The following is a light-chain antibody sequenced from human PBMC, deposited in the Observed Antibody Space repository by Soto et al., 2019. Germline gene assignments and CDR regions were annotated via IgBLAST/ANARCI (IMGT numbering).Light chain of an antibody. Sequence: QSVLTQPPSVSGAPGQRVTISCTGSSSNIGAGHDVHWYQQLPGTAPKLLIYGNGNRPSGVPDRFSGSKSGTSASLAITGLQAEDEADYYCATWDESLSGRVFGGGTKLTVL. J-gene: IGLJ3*02. CDR3: ATWDESLSGRV. V-gene: IGLV1-40*01. CDR1: SSNIGAGHD. CDR2: GNG.